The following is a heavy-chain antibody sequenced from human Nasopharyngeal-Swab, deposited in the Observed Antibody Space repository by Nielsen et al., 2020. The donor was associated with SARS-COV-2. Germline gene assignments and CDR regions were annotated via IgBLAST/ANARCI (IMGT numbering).Heavy chain of an antibody. D-gene: IGHD3-9*01. J-gene: IGHJ5*02. CDR2: ISSSGSTI. V-gene: IGHV3-11*04. Sequence: GGSLRLSCAASGFTFSDYYMSWIRHAPGKGLEWVSYISSSGSTIYYADSVKGRFTISRDNAKNSLYLQMNSLRAEDTAVYYCARDRHGYDILTGYRRANNWFDPWGQGTLVTVSS. CDR3: ARDRHGYDILTGYRRANNWFDP. CDR1: GFTFSDYY.